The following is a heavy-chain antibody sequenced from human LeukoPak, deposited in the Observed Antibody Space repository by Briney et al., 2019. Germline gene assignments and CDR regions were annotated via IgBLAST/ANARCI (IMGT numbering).Heavy chain of an antibody. J-gene: IGHJ4*02. V-gene: IGHV3-21*01. CDR2: ISSTSTFI. Sequence: GGSLRLSCAASGFSFSFYSLNWVRQAPGKGLEWVSSISSTSTFIYYADSVKGRFIISRDNAKDSLYLHMNSLRAEDTAVYYCAKDNGGYFDYWGQGTLVTVSS. CDR3: AKDNGGYFDY. CDR1: GFSFSFYS.